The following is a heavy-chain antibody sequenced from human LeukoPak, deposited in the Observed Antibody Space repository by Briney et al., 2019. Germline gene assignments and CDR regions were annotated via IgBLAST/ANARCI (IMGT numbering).Heavy chain of an antibody. CDR3: ARSDSGSYNY. D-gene: IGHD1-26*01. CDR2: ISDSGGST. Sequence: PGGSLRLSCAASGFTFNNYAMTWVRQAPGKGLEWVSGISDSGGSTYYADSVKGRFTISRDNSKNTLYLQMSSLRAEDTATYYCARSDSGSYNYWGQGTLVTVSS. V-gene: IGHV3-23*01. CDR1: GFTFNNYA. J-gene: IGHJ4*02.